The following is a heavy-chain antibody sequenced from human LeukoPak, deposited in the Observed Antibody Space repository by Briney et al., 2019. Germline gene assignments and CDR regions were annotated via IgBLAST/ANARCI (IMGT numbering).Heavy chain of an antibody. J-gene: IGHJ4*02. CDR1: GFTFSNYG. CDR2: ISGSGDTT. Sequence: GGSLRLSCAASGFTFSNYGMSWVRQAPGKGLEWVSTISGSGDTTYYADSVKGRFTISRDNSKNTLYLQMNSLRAEDTAVYYCARDLHYGSGSSNYWGQGTLVTVSS. D-gene: IGHD3-10*01. V-gene: IGHV3-23*01. CDR3: ARDLHYGSGSSNY.